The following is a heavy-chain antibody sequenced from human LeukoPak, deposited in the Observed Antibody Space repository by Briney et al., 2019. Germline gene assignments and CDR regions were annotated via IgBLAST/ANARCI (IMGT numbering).Heavy chain of an antibody. V-gene: IGHV1-24*01. D-gene: IGHD2-2*02. CDR1: GYTLTELS. CDR2: FDPEDGET. J-gene: IGHJ6*02. Sequence: ASVKVSCKVSGYTLTELSMHWVRQAPGKGLEWMGGFDPEDGETIYAQKFQGRVAMTEDTSTDTAYMELSSLRSEDTAVYYCATDTAGALYLYWYYGMDVWGQGTTVTVSS. CDR3: ATDTAGALYLYWYYGMDV.